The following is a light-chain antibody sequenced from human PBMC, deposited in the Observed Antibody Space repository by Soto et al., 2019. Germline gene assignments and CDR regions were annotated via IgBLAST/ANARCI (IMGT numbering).Light chain of an antibody. Sequence: DIQMTQSPSTLSGSVGDRVTITCRASQTISSWLAWYQQKPGKAPKLLIYKASTLKSGVPSRFSGSGSGTEFTLTIISLQPDDFATYYCQHYNSYSEAFGQGTEVELK. CDR1: QTISSW. J-gene: IGKJ1*01. V-gene: IGKV1-5*03. CDR3: QHYNSYSEA. CDR2: KAS.